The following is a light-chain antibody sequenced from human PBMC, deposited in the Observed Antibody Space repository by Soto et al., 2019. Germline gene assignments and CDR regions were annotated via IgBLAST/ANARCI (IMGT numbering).Light chain of an antibody. CDR1: SSDVGGYNF. V-gene: IGLV2-8*01. Sequence: QSALTQPRSASGSPGQSVTISCTGTSSDVGGYNFVSWYQHHPGKAPKLMIFEVTKRPSGVPDRFSGSKSGNTASLTVSGLQAEDEADYYCTSYAGSNNPVFGGGTKLTVL. CDR3: TSYAGSNNPV. CDR2: EVT. J-gene: IGLJ2*01.